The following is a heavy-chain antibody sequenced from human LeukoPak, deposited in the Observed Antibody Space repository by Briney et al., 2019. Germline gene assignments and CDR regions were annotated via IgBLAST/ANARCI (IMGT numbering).Heavy chain of an antibody. J-gene: IGHJ4*02. D-gene: IGHD1-26*01. CDR2: ISAYNGNT. CDR3: ARVVGGSYYSANCSDY. Sequence: ASVKVSCKPSGYTFISYGISWVRQAPGQGLEWMGWISAYNGNTNYAQKLQGRVTMTTDTSTSTAYMELRGLRSDDTAVYYCARVVGGSYYSANCSDYWGQGTLVTVSS. CDR1: GYTFISYG. V-gene: IGHV1-18*01.